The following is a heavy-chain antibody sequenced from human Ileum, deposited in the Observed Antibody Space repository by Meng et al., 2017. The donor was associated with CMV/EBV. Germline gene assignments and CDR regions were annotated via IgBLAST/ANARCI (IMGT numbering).Heavy chain of an antibody. CDR1: GFTFSSYS. J-gene: IGHJ4*02. CDR3: ARDMFGVVSPIDY. Sequence: GESLKISCAASGFTFSSYSMNWVRQAPGKGLEWVSYISSGSSTIYYADSVKGRFTISRDNAKNSLYLQMNSLRAEDTAVYYCARDMFGVVSPIDYWGQGTLVTGSS. CDR2: ISSGSSTI. V-gene: IGHV3-48*04. D-gene: IGHD3-3*01.